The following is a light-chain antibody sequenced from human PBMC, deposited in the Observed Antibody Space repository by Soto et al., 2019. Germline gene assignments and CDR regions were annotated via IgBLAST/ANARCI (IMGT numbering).Light chain of an antibody. CDR2: GAS. J-gene: IGKJ1*01. CDR3: QQYNSYSWT. V-gene: IGKV3-20*01. Sequence: EIVLTQSPGTLSLSPGEGATLSCRASQSVGGTFLAWYQQKGGQAPRLLIYGASSRDTGIPDRVSGSGSGTEVTLTISSLQPDDFATYYCQQYNSYSWTFGQGTKVDI. CDR1: QSVGGTF.